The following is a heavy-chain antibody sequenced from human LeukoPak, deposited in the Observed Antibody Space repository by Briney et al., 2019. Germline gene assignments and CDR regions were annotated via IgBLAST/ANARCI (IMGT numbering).Heavy chain of an antibody. CDR3: ATNAYETYYYGSGSGKNAFDI. V-gene: IGHV4-39*01. CDR2: IYYSGST. J-gene: IGHJ3*02. CDR1: GGSISSSSYY. Sequence: PSETLSLTCTVSGGSISSSSYYWGWIRQPPGKGLEWIGSIYYSGSTYYNPSLKSRVTISVDTSKNQFSLKLSSVTAADTAVYYCATNAYETYYYGSGSGKNAFDIWGQGTMVTVSS. D-gene: IGHD3-10*01.